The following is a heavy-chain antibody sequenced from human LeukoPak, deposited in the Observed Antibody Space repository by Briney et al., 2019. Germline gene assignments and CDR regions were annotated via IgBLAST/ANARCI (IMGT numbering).Heavy chain of an antibody. Sequence: SETLSLTCTVSGGSISSSSYYWDWIRQPPGKGLEWIGSIYYSGSTYYNPSLKSRVTISVDTSKNQFSLKLNSVTVADTAVYYCARRCSGGSCYYRIDTFDIWGQGTMVTVSS. D-gene: IGHD2-15*01. J-gene: IGHJ3*02. V-gene: IGHV4-39*01. CDR1: GGSISSSSYY. CDR2: IYYSGST. CDR3: ARRCSGGSCYYRIDTFDI.